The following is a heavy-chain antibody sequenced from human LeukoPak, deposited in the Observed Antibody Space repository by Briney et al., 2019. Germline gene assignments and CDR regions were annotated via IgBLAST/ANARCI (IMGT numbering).Heavy chain of an antibody. Sequence: GGSLRLSCAASGFTFSSYWMHWVRQAPGKGLVWVSRINSDGSSTSYADSVKGRFTISRDNAKNTLYLQMNSLRAEDTAVYYCARSMVRGVIDYRGQGTLVTVSS. D-gene: IGHD3-10*01. CDR2: INSDGSST. CDR3: ARSMVRGVIDY. J-gene: IGHJ4*02. CDR1: GFTFSSYW. V-gene: IGHV3-74*01.